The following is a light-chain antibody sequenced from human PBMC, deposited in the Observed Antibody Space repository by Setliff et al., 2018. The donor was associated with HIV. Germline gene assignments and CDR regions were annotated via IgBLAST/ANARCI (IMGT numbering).Light chain of an antibody. CDR1: SSDVGGYDY. J-gene: IGLJ1*01. Sequence: SALTQPASVSGSPGQSITISCTGTSSDVGGYDYVSWYQQHPGKAPKLMIYEVSNRPSGVSNRFSGSKSGNTASLTISGLQAEDEADYYCSSYTSSFTRGVGTGTKVTV. V-gene: IGLV2-14*01. CDR3: SSYTSSFTRG. CDR2: EVS.